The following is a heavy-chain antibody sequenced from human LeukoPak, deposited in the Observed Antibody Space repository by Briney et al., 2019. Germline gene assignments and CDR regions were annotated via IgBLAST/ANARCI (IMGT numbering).Heavy chain of an antibody. D-gene: IGHD3-22*01. Sequence: ASVKVSCKASGHTFTRYYMHWVRRAPGQGLGWMGILNPSGGNTSYAQKFQARVTMTRDTSTSTVYVELSSLRSEDTAVYYCARGPWKYDSMIVVVHSDFDYWGQGTLVTVSS. V-gene: IGHV1-46*01. J-gene: IGHJ4*02. CDR2: LNPSGGNT. CDR3: ARGPWKYDSMIVVVHSDFDY. CDR1: GHTFTRYY.